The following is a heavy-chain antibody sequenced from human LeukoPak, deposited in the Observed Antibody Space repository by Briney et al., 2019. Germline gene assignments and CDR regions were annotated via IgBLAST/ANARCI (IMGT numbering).Heavy chain of an antibody. CDR2: IRYDGSNK. J-gene: IGHJ6*03. CDR3: AKDPVVGSTPPSSYYYYYYYMDV. V-gene: IGHV3-30*02. CDR1: GFTFSSYG. D-gene: IGHD2-15*01. Sequence: TGGSLRLSCAASGFTFSSYGMHWVRQAPGKGLEWVAFIRYDGSNKYYADSVKGRFTISRDNSKNTLYLQMNSLRAEDTAVYYCAKDPVVGSTPPSSYYYYYYYMDVWGKGTTVTVSS.